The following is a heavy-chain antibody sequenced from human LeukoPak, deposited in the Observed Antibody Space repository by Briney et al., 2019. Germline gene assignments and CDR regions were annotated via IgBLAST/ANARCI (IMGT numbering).Heavy chain of an antibody. Sequence: GGSLRLSCAASGFTFSDYYMSWIRQAPGKGLEWVSYISSSSSIKYYADSVKGRFTISRDNAKNSLYLQMNSLRAEDTAVYYCARVWDDSSGDGDYWGQGTLVTVSS. CDR2: ISSSSSIK. D-gene: IGHD3-22*01. CDR1: GFTFSDYY. J-gene: IGHJ4*02. V-gene: IGHV3-11*04. CDR3: ARVWDDSSGDGDY.